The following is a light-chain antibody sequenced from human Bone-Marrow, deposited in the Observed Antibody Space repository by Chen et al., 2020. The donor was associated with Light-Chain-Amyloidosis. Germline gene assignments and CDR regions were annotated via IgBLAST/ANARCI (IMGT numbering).Light chain of an antibody. CDR3: QVWDRSSDRPV. V-gene: IGLV3-21*02. Sequence: SSVLTEPSSLSVAPAQTAALHCGGNNIGSTSVHWYQQTPGQAPLLVVNDDSDRPSGIPQRLSGSNSGNTATLTISRVEAGDEDDDYCQVWDRSSDRPVFGGGTKLIVL. CDR1: NIGSTS. CDR2: DDS. J-gene: IGLJ3*02.